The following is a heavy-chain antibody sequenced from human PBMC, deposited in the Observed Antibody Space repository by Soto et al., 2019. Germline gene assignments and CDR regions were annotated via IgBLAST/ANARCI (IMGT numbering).Heavy chain of an antibody. Sequence: PSETLSLTCAVSGGSISSSNWWRWVRQPPGKGLKWIGEIYHSGSTNYNPSLKSRVTISVDKSKNQFSLKLSSVTAADTAVYYCARVISGDIVVVVAATPGVYYGMDVWGQGTTVT. V-gene: IGHV4-4*02. D-gene: IGHD2-15*01. CDR1: GGSISSSNW. J-gene: IGHJ6*02. CDR3: ARVISGDIVVVVAATPGVYYGMDV. CDR2: IYHSGST.